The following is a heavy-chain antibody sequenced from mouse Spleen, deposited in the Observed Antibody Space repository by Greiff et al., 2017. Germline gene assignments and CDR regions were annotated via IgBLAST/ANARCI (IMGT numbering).Heavy chain of an antibody. CDR1: GYTFTSYW. CDR3: ARSDYGGTEAY. V-gene: IGHV1-69*01. D-gene: IGHD2-4*01. CDR2: IDPSDSYT. Sequence: VQLQQPGAELVMPGASVKLSCKASGYTFTSYWMHWVKQRPGQGLEWIGEIDPSDSYTNYNQKFKGKATLTVDKSSSTAYMQLSSLTSEDSAVYYCARSDYGGTEAYWGQGTLVTVSA. J-gene: IGHJ3*01.